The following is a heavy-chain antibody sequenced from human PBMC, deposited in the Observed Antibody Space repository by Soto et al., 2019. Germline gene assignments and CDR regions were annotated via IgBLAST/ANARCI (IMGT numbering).Heavy chain of an antibody. Sequence: SETLSLTCTVSGGSISSGGYYWSWIRQHPGKGLEWIGYIYYSGSTYYNPSLKSRVTISVDTSKNQFSLKLSSVTAADTAVYYCARGNYGSGSYYNVFFDYWGQGTLVTVSS. V-gene: IGHV4-31*03. CDR1: GGSISSGGYY. CDR3: ARGNYGSGSYYNVFFDY. D-gene: IGHD3-10*01. J-gene: IGHJ4*02. CDR2: IYYSGST.